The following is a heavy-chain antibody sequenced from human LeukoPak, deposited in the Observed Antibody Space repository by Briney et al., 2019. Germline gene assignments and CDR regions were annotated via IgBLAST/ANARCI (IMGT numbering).Heavy chain of an antibody. V-gene: IGHV3-33*01. CDR3: ARDMNRISCFDY. D-gene: IGHD2/OR15-2a*01. CDR1: GFTFSSYG. J-gene: IGHJ4*02. CDR2: IWYDGSNK. Sequence: GGSLRLSCAASGFTFSSYGMHWVRQAPGKGLEWVAVIWYDGSNKYYADSVKGRFTISRDNSKNTLYLQMNSLRAEDTAVYYCARDMNRISCFDYWGQGTLVTVSS.